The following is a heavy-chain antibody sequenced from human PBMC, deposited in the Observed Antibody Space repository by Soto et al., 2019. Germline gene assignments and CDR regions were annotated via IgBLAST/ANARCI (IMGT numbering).Heavy chain of an antibody. CDR3: ARDLAVTSRGPFDY. V-gene: IGHV3-11*01. CDR2: ISSSGSTI. Sequence: PGGSLRLSGEASGCTFSDYYMSWIRQAPGKGLEWVSYISSSGSTIYYADSVKGRFTISRDNAKNSLYLQMNSLRAEDTAVYYCARDLAVTSRGPFDYWGQGTLVTVSS. J-gene: IGHJ4*02. CDR1: GCTFSDYY. D-gene: IGHD4-17*01.